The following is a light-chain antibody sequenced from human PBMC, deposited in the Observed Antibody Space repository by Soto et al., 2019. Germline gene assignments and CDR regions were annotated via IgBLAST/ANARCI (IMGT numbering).Light chain of an antibody. V-gene: IGKV3-11*01. CDR3: QQGVT. Sequence: EIVLTQSPATLTLSPGETATLSCRASQSVSSYLAWYQQKPGQAPRLLIYEASNRATGIPARFSGSGSVTDFTLTISILEPKDFAVYYCQQGVTFGGGAKVELK. CDR2: EAS. J-gene: IGKJ4*01. CDR1: QSVSSY.